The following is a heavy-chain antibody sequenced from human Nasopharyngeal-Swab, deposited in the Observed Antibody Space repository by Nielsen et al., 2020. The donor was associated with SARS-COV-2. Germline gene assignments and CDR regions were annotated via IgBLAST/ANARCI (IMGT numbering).Heavy chain of an antibody. CDR2: IKQVGSEQ. D-gene: IGHD2-2*01. J-gene: IGHJ4*02. CDR1: GFTFSSYW. CDR3: ARYCSTTSCPRGFDY. Sequence: GGSLRLSCAASGFTFSSYWMSWVRQAPGKGLQWVAHIKQVGSEQYYVDSVKGRFTISRDNAKNSLYLQMNSLRAEDTAIYYCARYCSTTSCPRGFDYWGQGALVTVSS. V-gene: IGHV3-7*01.